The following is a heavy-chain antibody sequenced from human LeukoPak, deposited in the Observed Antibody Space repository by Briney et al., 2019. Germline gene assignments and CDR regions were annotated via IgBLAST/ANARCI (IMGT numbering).Heavy chain of an antibody. J-gene: IGHJ5*02. D-gene: IGHD6-19*01. CDR2: INPNSGGT. V-gene: IGHV1-2*02. Sequence: ASVKVSCKASGYTFTGYYMHWVRQAPGQGLEWMGWINPNSGGTNYAQKFQGRVTMTRDTSISTAYMELSRLRSDDTAVYYCAGEATPGSGWYPNNWFDPWGQGTLVTVSS. CDR3: AGEATPGSGWYPNNWFDP. CDR1: GYTFTGYY.